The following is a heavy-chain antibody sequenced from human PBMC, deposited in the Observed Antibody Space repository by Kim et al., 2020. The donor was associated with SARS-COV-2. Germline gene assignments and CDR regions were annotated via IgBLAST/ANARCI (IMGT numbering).Heavy chain of an antibody. CDR3: ARGNPRGYCSGGSCYSLGMDV. CDR2: INPSGGST. Sequence: ASVKVSCKASGYTFTSYYMHWVRQAPGQGLEWMGIINPSGGSTSYAQKFQGRVTMTRDTSTSTAYMELSSLRSEDTAVYYCARGNPRGYCSGGSCYSLGMDVWGQGATGTVSS. CDR1: GYTFTSYY. V-gene: IGHV1-46*03. D-gene: IGHD2-15*01. J-gene: IGHJ6*02.